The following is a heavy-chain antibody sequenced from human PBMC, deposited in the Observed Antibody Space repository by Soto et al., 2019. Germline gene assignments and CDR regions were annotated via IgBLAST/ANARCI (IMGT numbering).Heavy chain of an antibody. CDR3: ARGMGYNGY. CDR1: GGSFSGYY. D-gene: IGHD1-20*01. V-gene: IGHV4-34*01. J-gene: IGHJ4*02. Sequence: SETLSLTCAVYGGSFSGYYWSWIRQPPGKGLEWIGEINHSGSTNYNPSLKSRVTISVDTSKNQFSLKLSSVTAADTAVYYCARGMGYNGYWGQGTLVTVSS. CDR2: INHSGST.